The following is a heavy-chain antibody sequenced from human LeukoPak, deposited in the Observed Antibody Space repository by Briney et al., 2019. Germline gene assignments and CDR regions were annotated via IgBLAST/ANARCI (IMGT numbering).Heavy chain of an antibody. Sequence: GASVKVSCKASGYTFTSYGISWVRQAPGQGLEWMGWISAYNGNTNYAQKLQGRVTMTTDTSTSTAYMELRRLRSDDTAVYYCARSYYYDSSGYYYPDAFDIWGQGTMVTVSS. CDR3: ARSYYYDSSGYYYPDAFDI. J-gene: IGHJ3*02. CDR2: ISAYNGNT. V-gene: IGHV1-18*01. D-gene: IGHD3-22*01. CDR1: GYTFTSYG.